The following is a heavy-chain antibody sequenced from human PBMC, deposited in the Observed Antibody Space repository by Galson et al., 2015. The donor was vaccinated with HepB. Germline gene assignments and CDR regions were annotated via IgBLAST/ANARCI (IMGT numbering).Heavy chain of an antibody. CDR2: ISYDGSDK. CDR1: GFTFNTYA. CDR3: TKEGPYYDFWNFDY. V-gene: IGHV3-30*18. Sequence: LRLSCAASGFTFNTYATHWVRQAPGQGLEWVAGISYDGSDKYYAHSVKGRFTISRDNSKNTLYLQMKSLRVEDTAVYYCTKEGPYYDFWNFDYWGQGTLLTVSS. D-gene: IGHD3-3*01. J-gene: IGHJ4*02.